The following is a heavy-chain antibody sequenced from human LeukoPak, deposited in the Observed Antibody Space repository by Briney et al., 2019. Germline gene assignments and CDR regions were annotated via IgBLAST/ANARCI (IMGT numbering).Heavy chain of an antibody. Sequence: PGGSLRLSCAASGFTFDDYAIHWVRQAPGKGLEWVSFISGDGFSTNYTDSAKGRFIISRDNRKNSLYLQMNSLRIEDTALYYCAKEGGYHFDYWGQGTLVTVSS. J-gene: IGHJ4*02. CDR2: ISGDGFST. CDR1: GFTFDDYA. CDR3: AKEGGYHFDY. V-gene: IGHV3-43*02. D-gene: IGHD3-22*01.